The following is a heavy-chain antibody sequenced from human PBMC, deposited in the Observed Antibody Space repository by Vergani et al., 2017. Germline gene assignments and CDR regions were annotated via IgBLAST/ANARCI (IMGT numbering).Heavy chain of an antibody. CDR3: ARVDTQVPATSHFYYMDV. CDR2: IFYSGTT. Sequence: VQLQESGPGVVKPSQTLSLTCAVSGGSISSGDHCWTWIRQRPGKGLEWIGYIFYSGTTYDNPSLRSRLTISVDTSQNQFSLKLRSVTAADTAVYYCARVDTQVPATSHFYYMDVWGKGTTVVVSS. J-gene: IGHJ6*03. V-gene: IGHV4-31*11. D-gene: IGHD6-25*01. CDR1: GGSISSGDHC.